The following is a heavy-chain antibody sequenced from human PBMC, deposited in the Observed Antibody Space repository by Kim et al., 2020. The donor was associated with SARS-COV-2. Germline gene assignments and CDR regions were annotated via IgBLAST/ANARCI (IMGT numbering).Heavy chain of an antibody. V-gene: IGHV3-15*01. CDR3: TTSAGGGSYGGLFDY. Sequence: GGSLRLSCAASGFTFSNAWMSWVRQAPGKGLEWVGRIKSKTDGGTTDYAAPVKGRFTISRDDSKNTLHLQMNSLKTEDTAVYYCTTSAGGGSYGGLFDYWGQGNLVTVSS. D-gene: IGHD1-26*01. J-gene: IGHJ4*02. CDR1: GFTFSNAW. CDR2: IKSKTDGGTT.